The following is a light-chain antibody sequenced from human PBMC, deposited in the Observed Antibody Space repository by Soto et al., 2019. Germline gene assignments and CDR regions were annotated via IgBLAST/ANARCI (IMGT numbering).Light chain of an antibody. V-gene: IGKV3-11*01. Sequence: EIVLTQSPATLSMSPGERATLSCRASQSVSTYLAWYQQKPGQAPRLLIFDASNRASGIPSRFSGSGSGTNFTLTISRLEPEDFAVYFCQQRSHWPPLTFGVGTKVEIK. CDR2: DAS. J-gene: IGKJ4*01. CDR3: QQRSHWPPLT. CDR1: QSVSTY.